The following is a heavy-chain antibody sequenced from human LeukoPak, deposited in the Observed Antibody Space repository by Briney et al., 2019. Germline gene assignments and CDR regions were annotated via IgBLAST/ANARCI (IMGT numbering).Heavy chain of an antibody. CDR1: GFTFSSYS. D-gene: IGHD6-19*01. CDR3: AKSPGGYSSGWPFDY. CDR2: ISGSGGST. J-gene: IGHJ4*02. Sequence: PGGSLRLSCAASGFTFSSYSMNWVRQAPGKGLEWVSAISGSGGSTYYADSVKGRFTISRDNSKNTLYLQMNSLRAEDTAVYYCAKSPGGYSSGWPFDYWGQGTLVTVSS. V-gene: IGHV3-23*01.